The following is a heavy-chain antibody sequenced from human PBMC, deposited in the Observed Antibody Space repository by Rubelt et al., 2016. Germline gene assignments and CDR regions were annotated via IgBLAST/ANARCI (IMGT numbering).Heavy chain of an antibody. CDR1: GGTFSSYA. Sequence: QVQLVQSGAEVKKPGSSVKVSCKASGGTFSSYAISWVRQAPGQGLEWMGGIIPIFGTANYAQKFQGRVTITADESTSTAYMELSSLRSEDTAVYYCARDDCSSTSCYGAPYYFDYWGQGTLVTVSS. J-gene: IGHJ4*02. D-gene: IGHD2-2*01. CDR3: ARDDCSSTSCYGAPYYFDY. CDR2: IIPIFGTA. V-gene: IGHV1-69*01.